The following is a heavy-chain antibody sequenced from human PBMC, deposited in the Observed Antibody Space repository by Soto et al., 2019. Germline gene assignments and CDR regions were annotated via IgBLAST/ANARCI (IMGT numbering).Heavy chain of an antibody. J-gene: IGHJ4*02. D-gene: IGHD6-13*01. Sequence: QVLLVQSGSEVRKPGASVKVSCKASGYTFTSYTLHWLRQAPGQRLEWLGWVNPADGNTRYSQNFQGRVTFVRDTSASTVCMELSSLRSQDTAVYYCARGPSSGSFDYWGQGTLVTVSS. V-gene: IGHV1-3*01. CDR3: ARGPSSGSFDY. CDR2: VNPADGNT. CDR1: GYTFTSYT.